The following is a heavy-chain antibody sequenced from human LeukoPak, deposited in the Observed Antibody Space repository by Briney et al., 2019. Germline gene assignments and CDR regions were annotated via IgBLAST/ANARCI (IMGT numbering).Heavy chain of an antibody. CDR3: AETPYYYDSSGVEDAFDI. CDR1: GYTFTSYG. Sequence: ASVKVSCKASGYTFTSYGISWVRQAPGQGLEWMGWISAYNSNTNYAQKLQGRVTMTTDTSTSTAYMELRSLRSDDTAVYYCAETPYYYDSSGVEDAFDIWGQGTMVTVSS. CDR2: ISAYNSNT. V-gene: IGHV1-18*01. J-gene: IGHJ3*02. D-gene: IGHD3-22*01.